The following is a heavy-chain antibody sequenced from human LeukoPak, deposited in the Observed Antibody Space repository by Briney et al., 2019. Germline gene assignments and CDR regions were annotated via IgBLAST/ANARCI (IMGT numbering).Heavy chain of an antibody. CDR1: GFTFSSYA. CDR3: AKPLEKYTYGGNFDY. D-gene: IGHD4-23*01. V-gene: IGHV3-23*01. Sequence: PGGSPRLSCEASGFTFSSYAISWVRQAPGKGLAWVSVISSSADSTYYADSVKGRFTISRDNSKNTLFLQMNSLRAEDTAVYYCAKPLEKYTYGGNFDYWGQGILVTVSS. CDR2: ISSSADST. J-gene: IGHJ4*02.